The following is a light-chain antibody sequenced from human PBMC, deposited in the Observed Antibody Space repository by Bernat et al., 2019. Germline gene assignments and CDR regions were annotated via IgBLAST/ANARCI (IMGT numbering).Light chain of an antibody. CDR2: AAS. CDR3: LQDYNCPGT. J-gene: IGKJ4*01. CDR1: QGIRND. V-gene: IGKV1-6*01. Sequence: AIQMTQSPSSLSASVGDRVTITCRASQGIRNDLGWYQHKPGKAPKLLIYAASSLQSGVPSRFSGSGSGTDFTLTISSLQPVDFATYYCLQDYNCPGTVGGGTKVEIK.